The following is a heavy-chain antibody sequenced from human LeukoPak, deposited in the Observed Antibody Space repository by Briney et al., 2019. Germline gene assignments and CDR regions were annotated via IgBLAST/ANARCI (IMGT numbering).Heavy chain of an antibody. V-gene: IGHV4-34*01. D-gene: IGHD2-8*01. CDR3: ARVLKNYYYGMDV. CDR2: INHSGST. Sequence: SETLSLTCAVYGGSFSGYYWSWIRQPPGKGLEWIGEINHSGSTNYNPSLKSRVTISVDTSKNQFSLKLSSVTAADTAVYYCARVLKNYYYGMDVWGQGTAVTVSS. J-gene: IGHJ6*02. CDR1: GGSFSGYY.